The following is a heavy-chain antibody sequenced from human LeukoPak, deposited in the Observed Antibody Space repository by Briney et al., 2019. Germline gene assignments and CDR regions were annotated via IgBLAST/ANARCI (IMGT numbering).Heavy chain of an antibody. CDR2: IKYDGSDK. D-gene: IGHD3-16*01. V-gene: IGHV3-7*04. CDR3: VRGGGSFDS. CDR1: GFTFSGFW. Sequence: PGGSLRLSCAASGFTFSGFWMSWVRQAPTKGLEWVGNIKYDGSDKRYVDSVKGRFTVSRDNANNSLYLQMNSLRAEDTAVYYCVRGGGSFDSWGQGTLVTVSS. J-gene: IGHJ4*02.